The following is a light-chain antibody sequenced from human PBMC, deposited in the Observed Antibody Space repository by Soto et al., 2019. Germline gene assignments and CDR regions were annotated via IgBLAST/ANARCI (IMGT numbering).Light chain of an antibody. CDR1: QSVSSY. CDR2: DTS. J-gene: IGKJ5*01. Sequence: EIRLIQSPPTRAALRGGRDTGACRASQSVSSYLAWYQQKPGQAPRLLIYDTSNRATGVPARFSGSGSGTDFTLTISSLEPEDCAIYYCQQRHCWPPITFGQGTRLEIK. V-gene: IGKV3-11*01. CDR3: QQRHCWPPIT.